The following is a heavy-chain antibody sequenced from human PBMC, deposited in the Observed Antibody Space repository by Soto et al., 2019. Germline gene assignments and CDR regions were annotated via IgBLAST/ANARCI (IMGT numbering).Heavy chain of an antibody. J-gene: IGHJ5*02. Sequence: KPSETLSLTCSVSATSIRSSNYYWGWVRQPPGKGLEWIGSINYSGRTYQNPSLKSRATISIDTSENQFSLKLTSVTAADTAMYFCARLSGGRSVYFDPWGQGILVTVSS. V-gene: IGHV4-39*01. CDR2: INYSGRT. CDR3: ARLSGGRSVYFDP. D-gene: IGHD2-8*02. CDR1: ATSIRSSNYY.